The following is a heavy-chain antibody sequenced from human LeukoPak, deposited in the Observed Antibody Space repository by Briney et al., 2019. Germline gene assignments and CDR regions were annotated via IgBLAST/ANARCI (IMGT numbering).Heavy chain of an antibody. CDR3: ASSPYQCTNGVCHIKSWFDP. CDR2: ISAYNGNT. J-gene: IGHJ5*02. V-gene: IGHV1-18*01. Sequence: GASVKVSCKASGYTFTSYGISWVRQAPGQGLEWMGWISAYNGNTNYAQKLQGRVTMTTDTSTSTAYMELRSLRSDDTAVYYCASSPYQCTNGVCHIKSWFDPWGQGTLVTVSS. D-gene: IGHD2-8*01. CDR1: GYTFTSYG.